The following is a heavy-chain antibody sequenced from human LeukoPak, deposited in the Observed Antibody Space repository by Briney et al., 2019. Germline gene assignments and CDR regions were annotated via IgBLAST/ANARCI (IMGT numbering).Heavy chain of an antibody. V-gene: IGHV3-30-3*01. J-gene: IGHJ4*02. CDR2: ISYDGSKK. Sequence: GGSLRLSCAASGFTFSSSAMSWVRQAPGKGLEWVAVISYDGSKKYYADSVKGRFTISRDNSKNTLYLQMNSLRAEDTAVYYCASSSPSTVTTGFDYWGQGTLVTVSS. CDR3: ASSSPSTVTTGFDY. D-gene: IGHD4-17*01. CDR1: GFTFSSSA.